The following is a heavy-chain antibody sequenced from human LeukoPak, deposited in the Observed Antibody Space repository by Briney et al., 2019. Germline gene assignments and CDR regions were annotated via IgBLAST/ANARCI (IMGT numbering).Heavy chain of an antibody. CDR2: IYYSGST. Sequence: SETLSLTCTVSGGSISSYYWSWIRQPPGKGLEWIGYIYYSGSTNYNPSLKSRVTISVDTSKNQFSLKLSSVTAADTAVYYCATTSRDGYNLPHWYFDLWGRGTLVTVSS. CDR1: GGSISSYY. CDR3: ATTSRDGYNLPHWYFDL. J-gene: IGHJ2*01. D-gene: IGHD5-24*01. V-gene: IGHV4-59*08.